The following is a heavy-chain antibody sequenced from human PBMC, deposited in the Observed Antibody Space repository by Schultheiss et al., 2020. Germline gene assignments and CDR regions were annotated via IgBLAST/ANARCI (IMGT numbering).Heavy chain of an antibody. V-gene: IGHV3-33*05. J-gene: IGHJ5*02. D-gene: IGHD2-2*01. CDR1: GFTFSSYG. CDR2: ISYDGSNK. CDR3: AKDSSSTGGNWFDP. Sequence: LSLTCAASGFTFSSYGMHWVRQAPGKGLEWVAVISYDGSNKYYADSVKGRFTISRDNSKNTLYLQMNSLRAEDTAVYYCAKDSSSTGGNWFDPWGQGTLVTVSS.